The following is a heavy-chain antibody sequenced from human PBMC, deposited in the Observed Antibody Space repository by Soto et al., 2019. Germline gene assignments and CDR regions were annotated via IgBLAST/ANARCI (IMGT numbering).Heavy chain of an antibody. CDR3: ARELYCTNGVCYSGPPDY. D-gene: IGHD2-8*01. J-gene: IGHJ4*02. CDR2: INHSGST. CDR1: GGSFSGYY. V-gene: IGHV4-34*01. Sequence: SETLSLTCAVYGGSFSGYYWSWIRQPPGKGLEWIGEINHSGSTNYNPSLRSRVTISVDTSKNQFSLKLSSVTAADTAVYYCARELYCTNGVCYSGPPDYWGQGTLVTVS.